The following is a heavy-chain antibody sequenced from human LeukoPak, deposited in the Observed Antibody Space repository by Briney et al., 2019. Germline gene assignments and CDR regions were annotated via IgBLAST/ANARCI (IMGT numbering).Heavy chain of an antibody. V-gene: IGHV1-69*04. J-gene: IGHJ3*02. Sequence: SVKVSCKASGGTFTSYAISWVRQAPGQGREWRGRIIPILGIANYAQKFQGRVTITSDKSTSTAYMELSSLRSEDTAVYYCADDSSGFDAFDIWGQGTMVTVSS. CDR1: GGTFTSYA. CDR2: IIPILGIA. CDR3: ADDSSGFDAFDI. D-gene: IGHD3-22*01.